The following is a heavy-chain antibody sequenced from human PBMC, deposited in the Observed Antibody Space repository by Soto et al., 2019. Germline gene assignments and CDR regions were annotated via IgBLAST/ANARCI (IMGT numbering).Heavy chain of an antibody. J-gene: IGHJ4*02. Sequence: EVQLVESGGDLVQPGGSLRLSCAVSGFTFSDHYMDLVRQAPGKGLAWVGRSRNKANSYTTEYAASVKGRYTISRDDSKKSLYLQMNSLKVDDTAVYYCARARTPPQCLDYWGQGTLVTVSS. CDR2: SRNKANSYTT. V-gene: IGHV3-72*01. CDR3: ARARTPPQCLDY. D-gene: IGHD6-19*01. CDR1: GFTFSDHY.